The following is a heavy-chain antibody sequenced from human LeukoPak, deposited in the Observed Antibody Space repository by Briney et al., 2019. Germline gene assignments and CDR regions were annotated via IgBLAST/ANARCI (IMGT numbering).Heavy chain of an antibody. D-gene: IGHD6-19*01. CDR2: INHSGST. CDR3: ARGLNSSGRYTAENYFDY. Sequence: SETLSLTCAVYGGSFSGYYWSWIRQPPGKGLEWIGEINHSGSTNYNPSLKSRVTISVDTSKNQFSLKLSSVTAADTAVYYCARGLNSSGRYTAENYFDYWGQGTLVTVSS. V-gene: IGHV4-34*01. CDR1: GGSFSGYY. J-gene: IGHJ4*02.